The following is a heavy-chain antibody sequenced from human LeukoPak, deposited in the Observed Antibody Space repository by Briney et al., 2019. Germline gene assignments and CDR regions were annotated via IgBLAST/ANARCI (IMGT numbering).Heavy chain of an antibody. D-gene: IGHD1-7*01. Sequence: GGSLRLSCAASGLTLSGAAMHWVRQASGKGLEWVSSISSSSSYIYYADSVKGRFTISRDNAKNSLYLQMNSLRAEDTAVYYCAREGNWNYNWFDPWGQGTLVTVSS. V-gene: IGHV3-21*01. CDR1: GLTLSGAA. CDR2: ISSSSSYI. CDR3: AREGNWNYNWFDP. J-gene: IGHJ5*02.